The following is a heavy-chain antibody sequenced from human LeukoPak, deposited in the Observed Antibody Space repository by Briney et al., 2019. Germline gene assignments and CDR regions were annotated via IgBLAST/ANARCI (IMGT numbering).Heavy chain of an antibody. Sequence: GGSLRLSCAASGFTFSSYSMNWVRQAPGKGLEWVANIKQDGSEKNYVDSVKGRFTIFRDNARNSLYLQMNSLRAEDTAVYYCASHSYGYNHWGQGTLVIVSS. CDR2: IKQDGSEK. CDR3: ASHSYGYNH. J-gene: IGHJ5*02. CDR1: GFTFSSYS. D-gene: IGHD3-16*01. V-gene: IGHV3-7*01.